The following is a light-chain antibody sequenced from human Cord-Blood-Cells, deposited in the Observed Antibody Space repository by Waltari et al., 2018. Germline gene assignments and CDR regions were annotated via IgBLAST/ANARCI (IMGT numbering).Light chain of an antibody. CDR2: DVS. CDR3: SSYTSSSTYV. CDR1: SSDDAGYNY. V-gene: IGLV2-14*03. J-gene: IGLJ1*01. Sequence: QSALTQPASVSGSPGQSITISCTGTSSDDAGYNYVSWYQQHPGKAPKLMIYDVSNRPSGVSNRFSGSKSGNTASLTISGLQAEDEADYYCSSYTSSSTYVFGTGTKVTVL.